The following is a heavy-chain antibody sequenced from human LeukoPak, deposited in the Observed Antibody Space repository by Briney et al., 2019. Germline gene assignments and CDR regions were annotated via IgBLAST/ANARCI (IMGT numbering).Heavy chain of an antibody. Sequence: PSETLSLTCTVSGGSISSYYWSWTRQPPGKGLEWIGYIYYSGSTTYNPSLKSRVTISVDTSKNQFSLKLNSVTAADTAMYYCARGFAYGDTGSFDYWGQGTLVTISS. V-gene: IGHV4-59*12. CDR1: GGSISSYY. D-gene: IGHD4-17*01. CDR3: ARGFAYGDTGSFDY. J-gene: IGHJ4*02. CDR2: IYYSGST.